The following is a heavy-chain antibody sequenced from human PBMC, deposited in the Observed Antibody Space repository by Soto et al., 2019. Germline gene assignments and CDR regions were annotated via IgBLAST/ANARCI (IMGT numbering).Heavy chain of an antibody. CDR3: ARESYGMDA. CDR2: IWHDGSNK. J-gene: IGHJ6*02. Sequence: QVQLVESGGGVVQPGRSLRLSCAVSGFTFSSYGMHWVRQAPGKGLEWVAVIWHDGSNKYYADSVKGRFTISRDNSENMLYLQMNSLRAEDTAVYYCARESYGMDAWGQGTTVTVSS. V-gene: IGHV3-33*01. CDR1: GFTFSSYG.